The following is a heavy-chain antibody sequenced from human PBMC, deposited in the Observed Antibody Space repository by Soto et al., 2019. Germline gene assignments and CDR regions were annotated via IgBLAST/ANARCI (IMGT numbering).Heavy chain of an antibody. CDR1: GYSFTSYW. J-gene: IGHJ6*02. Sequence: EVQLVQSGAEVKKPGESLKISCKGSGYSFTSYWIGWVRQMPGKGLEWMGIIYPGDSDTRYSPSFQGQVTISADKSIRTAYLQWSRLKGSDNPMYYWSRHQTDTSMTTVTTEYGMEVWGQGTTVTVSS. CDR2: IYPGDSDT. V-gene: IGHV5-51*01. CDR3: SRHQTDTSMTTVTTEYGMEV. D-gene: IGHD4-17*01.